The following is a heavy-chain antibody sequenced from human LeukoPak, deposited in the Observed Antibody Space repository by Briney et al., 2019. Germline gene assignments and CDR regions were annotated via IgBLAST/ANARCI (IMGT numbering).Heavy chain of an antibody. CDR3: AKDPSGGYFDWLLFDY. V-gene: IGHV3-30*18. D-gene: IGHD3-9*01. CDR2: ISYDGSNK. CDR1: GFTFSSYG. J-gene: IGHJ4*02. Sequence: GGSRRLSCAASGFTFSSYGMHWVRQAPGKGLEWVAVISYDGSNKYYADSVKGRFTISRDNSKNTLYLQMNSLRAEDTAVYYCAKDPSGGYFDWLLFDYWGQGTLVTVSS.